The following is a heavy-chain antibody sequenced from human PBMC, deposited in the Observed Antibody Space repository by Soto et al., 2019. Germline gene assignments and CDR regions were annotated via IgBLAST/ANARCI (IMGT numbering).Heavy chain of an antibody. J-gene: IGHJ4*02. D-gene: IGHD6-13*01. Sequence: ASVKVSCKASGYTFTSYAMHWVRQAPGQRLEWMGWINAGNGNTKYSQTFQGRATITRATSASTAYMELSSLRSEDTAASYCARDRIQQQLVLVYFDYWGQGTLVTVSS. CDR2: INAGNGNT. CDR1: GYTFTSYA. V-gene: IGHV1-3*01. CDR3: ARDRIQQQLVLVYFDY.